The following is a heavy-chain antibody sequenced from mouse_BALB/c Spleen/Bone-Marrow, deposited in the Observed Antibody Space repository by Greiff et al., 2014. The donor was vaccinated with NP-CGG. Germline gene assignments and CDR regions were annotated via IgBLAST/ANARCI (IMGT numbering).Heavy chain of an antibody. CDR3: ARGYGNSAWFAY. V-gene: IGHV1S41*01. D-gene: IGHD2-10*02. J-gene: IGHJ3*01. CDR1: GYTFTSYW. CDR2: IAPGSGST. Sequence: DLVKPGASVKLSCKASGYTFTSYWINWIKQRPGQGLEWIGRIAPGSGSTYYNEMFKGRATLTVDTSSSTAYIQLSSLSSEDSAVYFCARGYGNSAWFAYWGQGLWSLSLQ.